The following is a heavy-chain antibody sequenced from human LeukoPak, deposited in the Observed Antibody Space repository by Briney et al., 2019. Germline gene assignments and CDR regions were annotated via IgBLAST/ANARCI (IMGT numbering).Heavy chain of an antibody. D-gene: IGHD1-26*01. J-gene: IGHJ4*02. V-gene: IGHV3-23*01. CDR3: VRSMNGRYGFFDY. CDR2: IRPSGANT. CDR1: GFTFSSYD. Sequence: PGGSLRLSCAASGFTFSSYDMTWVRQTPGRGLEWVSSIRPSGANTYYGDSVKGRFTISRDNSKNTVYLQMNSLRAEDTAVYYCVRSMNGRYGFFDYWGQGILVTVSS.